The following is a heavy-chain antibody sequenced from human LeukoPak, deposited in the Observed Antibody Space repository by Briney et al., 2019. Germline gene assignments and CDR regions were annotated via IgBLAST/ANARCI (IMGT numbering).Heavy chain of an antibody. CDR2: ISYDGSNK. D-gene: IGHD5-12*01. CDR3: ATWALGLRPGADY. J-gene: IGHJ4*02. Sequence: PGGSLRLSCAASGFTFSSYAMHWVRQAPGKGLEWVAVISYDGSNKYYADSVKGRFTISRDNSKNTLYLQMNSLRTEDTAVYYCATWALGLRPGADYWGQGTLVTVSS. CDR1: GFTFSSYA. V-gene: IGHV3-30*04.